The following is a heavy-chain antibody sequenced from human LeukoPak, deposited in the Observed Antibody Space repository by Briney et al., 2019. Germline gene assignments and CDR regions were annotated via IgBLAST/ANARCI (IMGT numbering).Heavy chain of an antibody. CDR1: GGSFSGYY. Sequence: SETLSLTCAVYGGSFSGYYLSWIRQPPGKGLEWIGEINHSGSTNYNPSLKSRVTISVDTSKNQFSLKLSSVTAADTAVYYCARGGGDYHFDYWGQGTLVTVSS. V-gene: IGHV4-34*01. D-gene: IGHD2-21*02. CDR3: ARGGGDYHFDY. J-gene: IGHJ4*02. CDR2: INHSGST.